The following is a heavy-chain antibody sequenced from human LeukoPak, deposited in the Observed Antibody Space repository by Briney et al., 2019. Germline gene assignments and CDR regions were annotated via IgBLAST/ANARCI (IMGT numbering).Heavy chain of an antibody. J-gene: IGHJ4*02. D-gene: IGHD3-22*01. CDR2: ISGGGGGT. CDR3: AKAAGYYYDNSGKVFDY. Sequence: GGSLRLSCAASGFTFSSHAMSWVRQAPGKGLERVSAISGGGGGTYNADSVKGRFTISRDNSKNTLYLQMNTLRAEDTAVYYCAKAAGYYYDNSGKVFDYWGQGTLVTVSS. CDR1: GFTFSSHA. V-gene: IGHV3-23*01.